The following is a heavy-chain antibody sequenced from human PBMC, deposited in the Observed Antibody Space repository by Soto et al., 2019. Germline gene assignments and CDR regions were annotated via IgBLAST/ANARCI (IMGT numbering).Heavy chain of an antibody. D-gene: IGHD3-3*01. CDR1: GFTFSSYG. Sequence: LRLSCAASGFTFSSYGMHWVRQAPGKGLEWVAVISYDGSNKYYADSVKGRFTISRDNSKNTLYLQMNSLRAGDTAVYYCAKDRSGPTGYYYYGMDVWGQGTTVTVSS. V-gene: IGHV3-30*18. CDR2: ISYDGSNK. J-gene: IGHJ6*02. CDR3: AKDRSGPTGYYYYGMDV.